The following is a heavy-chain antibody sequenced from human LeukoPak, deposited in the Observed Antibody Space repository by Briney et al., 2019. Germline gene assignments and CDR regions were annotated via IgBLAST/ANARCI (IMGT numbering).Heavy chain of an antibody. CDR2: IEQDGSEK. J-gene: IGHJ6*02. V-gene: IGHV3-7*01. D-gene: IGHD2-2*02. CDR1: GFTFSSYS. Sequence: GGSLRLSCAASGFTFSSYSMNWVRQAPGKGLEWVANIEQDGSEKYYVDSVKGRFTISRDNAKNSLYLQMNSLRAEDTAVYYCARDRKGCSSTSCYTWDYYYYGMDVWGQGTTVTVSS. CDR3: ARDRKGCSSTSCYTWDYYYYGMDV.